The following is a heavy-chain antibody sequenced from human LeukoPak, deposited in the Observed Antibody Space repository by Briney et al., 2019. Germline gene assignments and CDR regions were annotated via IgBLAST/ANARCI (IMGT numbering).Heavy chain of an antibody. CDR3: ARESDYSNNVDY. J-gene: IGHJ4*02. CDR2: IYTSGSI. V-gene: IGHV4-4*07. D-gene: IGHD4-11*01. Sequence: SETLTLTCTVSGGSISSYYWRCIRQPAGKGLEWIGRIYTSGSINYNPSLKSRVTMSIDTSKNQFSLKLTSVTAADTAVYYCARESDYSNNVDYWGQGTLVTVSS. CDR1: GGSISSYY.